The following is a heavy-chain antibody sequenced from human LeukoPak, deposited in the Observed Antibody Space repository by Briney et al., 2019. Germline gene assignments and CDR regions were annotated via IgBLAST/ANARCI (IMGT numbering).Heavy chain of an antibody. CDR2: MNPNSGNT. D-gene: IGHD2-15*01. J-gene: IGHJ5*02. Sequence: ASVKVSCKASGYTFTSYDINWVRQATGHGLEWMGWMNPNSGNTGYAQKFQGRVTMTRNTSISTAYMELSSLRSEDTAVYYCARARFVAATRGGDWFDPWGQGTLVTVSS. V-gene: IGHV1-8*01. CDR3: ARARFVAATRGGDWFDP. CDR1: GYTFTSYD.